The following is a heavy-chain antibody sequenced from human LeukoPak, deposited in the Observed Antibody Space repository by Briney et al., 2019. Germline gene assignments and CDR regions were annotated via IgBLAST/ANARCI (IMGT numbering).Heavy chain of an antibody. D-gene: IGHD2-15*01. Sequence: SGPALVKPTQTLTLTCTFSGFSLSTSGMCVSWIRQPPGKALEWLARIDWDDDKYYSTSLKTRLTISKDTSKNQVVLTMTNMDPVDTATYYCARILPGYCSGGSWDYWGQGTLVTVSS. J-gene: IGHJ4*02. CDR1: GFSLSTSGMC. CDR3: ARILPGYCSGGSWDY. CDR2: IDWDDDK. V-gene: IGHV2-70*11.